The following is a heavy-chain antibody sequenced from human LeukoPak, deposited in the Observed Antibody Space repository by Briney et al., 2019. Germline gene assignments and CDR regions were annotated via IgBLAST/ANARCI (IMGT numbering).Heavy chain of an antibody. J-gene: IGHJ4*02. D-gene: IGHD3-3*01. Sequence: SETLSLTCTVSGGSISSYYWSWIRQPPGKGLEWIGYIYYSGSTNYNPSLKSRVTISVDTSKNQLSLKLSSVTAADTAVYYCARASPGDFWSGYSAGYFDYWGQGTLVTVSS. CDR1: GGSISSYY. CDR2: IYYSGST. CDR3: ARASPGDFWSGYSAGYFDY. V-gene: IGHV4-59*01.